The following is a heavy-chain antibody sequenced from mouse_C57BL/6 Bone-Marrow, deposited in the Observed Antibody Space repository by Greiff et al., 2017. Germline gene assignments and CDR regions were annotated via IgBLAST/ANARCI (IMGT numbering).Heavy chain of an antibody. Sequence: QVQLQQSGAELARPGASVKLSCKASGYTFTSYGISWVKQRTGQGLEWIGEIYPRSGNTYYNEKFKGKATLTADKSSRTAYMELRSLTSEDSAVYFCARQRYYGPWFAYWGQGTLVTVSA. D-gene: IGHD1-1*01. CDR3: ARQRYYGPWFAY. V-gene: IGHV1-81*01. CDR2: IYPRSGNT. J-gene: IGHJ3*01. CDR1: GYTFTSYG.